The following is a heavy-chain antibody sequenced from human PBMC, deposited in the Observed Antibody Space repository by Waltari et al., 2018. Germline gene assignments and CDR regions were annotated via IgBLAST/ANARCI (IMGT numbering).Heavy chain of an antibody. CDR1: GGSFSGYY. Sequence: QVQLQQWGAGLLKPSETLSLTCAVYGGSFSGYYWSWIRQPPGKGLEWIGEINHSGSTNYNPSLKSRVTISVDTSKNQFSLKLSSVTAADTAVYYCARDFYGSGSTQLIYYGMDVWGQGTTVTVSS. V-gene: IGHV4-34*01. CDR3: ARDFYGSGSTQLIYYGMDV. J-gene: IGHJ6*02. CDR2: INHSGST. D-gene: IGHD3-10*01.